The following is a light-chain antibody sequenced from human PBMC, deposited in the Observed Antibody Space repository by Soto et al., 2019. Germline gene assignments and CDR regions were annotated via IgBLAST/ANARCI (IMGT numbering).Light chain of an antibody. CDR3: QQYGSSRT. CDR1: QSVSSSY. Sequence: EIVLTQSPGPLSLSPGERATLSCRASQSVSSSYLAWYQQKPGQAPRLLIYGASSRATGIPDRFSGSGSGTDFTLTISRLEPEYFAVYYCQQYGSSRTFGQGTKVDIK. V-gene: IGKV3-20*01. J-gene: IGKJ1*01. CDR2: GAS.